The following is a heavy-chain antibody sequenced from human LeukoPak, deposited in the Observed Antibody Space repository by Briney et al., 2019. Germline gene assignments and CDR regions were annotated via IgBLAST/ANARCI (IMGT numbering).Heavy chain of an antibody. Sequence: SETLSLTCAVYGGSFSGYYWSWLRQPPGKGLEWIGEINHSGSTNYNPSLKSRVTISADTSKNQFSLRLSSVTAADTAVYYCASLYSSGVNWFDPWGQGTLVTVSS. V-gene: IGHV4-34*01. CDR3: ASLYSSGVNWFDP. CDR2: INHSGST. J-gene: IGHJ5*02. D-gene: IGHD6-19*01. CDR1: GGSFSGYY.